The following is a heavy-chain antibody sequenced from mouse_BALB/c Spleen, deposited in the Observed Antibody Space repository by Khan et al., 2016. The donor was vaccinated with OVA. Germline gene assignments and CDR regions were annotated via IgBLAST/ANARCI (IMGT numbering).Heavy chain of an antibody. Sequence: VQLQQSGAELAKPGASVKMSCKASGYTFINYWILWVKQRPGQGLEWIGYINPSTAYTEYNQNFKDKATLTADTSSSTAYMQLSSLTSEDSAGYYCARRGLRWDCDYGGQGTTLTVSS. CDR3: ARRGLRWDCDY. CDR1: GYTFINYW. CDR2: INPSTAYT. D-gene: IGHD1-1*01. J-gene: IGHJ2*01. V-gene: IGHV1-7*01.